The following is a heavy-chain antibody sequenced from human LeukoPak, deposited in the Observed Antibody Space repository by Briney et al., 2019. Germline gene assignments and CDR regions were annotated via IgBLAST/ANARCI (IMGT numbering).Heavy chain of an antibody. CDR1: GGSFSGYS. D-gene: IGHD3-10*01. CDR3: ARGLPLYYYGSGSYYKPFFDY. V-gene: IGHV4-34*01. J-gene: IGHJ4*02. Sequence: PSETLSLTCAVYGGSFSGYSWSWIRQPPGKGLEWVGGINHSDSTNYNPSLKSRVTISVDTSKNQFSLKLSSVTAADTAVYYCARGLPLYYYGSGSYYKPFFDYWGQGTLVTVSS. CDR2: INHSDST.